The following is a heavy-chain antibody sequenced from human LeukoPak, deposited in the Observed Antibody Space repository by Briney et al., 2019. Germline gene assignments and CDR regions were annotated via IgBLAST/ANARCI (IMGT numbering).Heavy chain of an antibody. CDR3: ARGLRGYSSSWTAYYYYYYMDV. Sequence: PSETLSLTCTVSGGSISSSSYYWGWIRQPPGKGLEWIGSIYYSGSTYYNPSLKSRVTISVDTSKNQFSLKLSSVTAADTAVYYCARGLRGYSSSWTAYYYYYYMDVWGKGTTVTVSS. CDR2: IYYSGST. J-gene: IGHJ6*03. V-gene: IGHV4-39*07. CDR1: GGSISSSSYY. D-gene: IGHD6-13*01.